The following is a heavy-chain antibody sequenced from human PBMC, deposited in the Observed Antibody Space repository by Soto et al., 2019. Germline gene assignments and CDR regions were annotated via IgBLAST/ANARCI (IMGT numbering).Heavy chain of an antibody. D-gene: IGHD1-1*01. V-gene: IGHV3-23*01. Sequence: GGSLRLSCAASGFTFSTYAVAWVRQSPGKGLEWVSSISASGGGTWYADSVKGRFTISRDNSKNTLYLQMNSLRAEDTAVYYCARRPTATASWGQGTLVTVSS. J-gene: IGHJ5*02. CDR1: GFTFSTYA. CDR2: ISASGGGT. CDR3: ARRPTATAS.